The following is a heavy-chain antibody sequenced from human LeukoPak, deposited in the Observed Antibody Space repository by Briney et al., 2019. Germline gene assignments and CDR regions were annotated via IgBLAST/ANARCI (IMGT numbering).Heavy chain of an antibody. V-gene: IGHV3-49*03. J-gene: IGHJ4*02. D-gene: IGHD4-17*01. CDR1: GFTFGDYA. Sequence: PGGSLRLSCSTSGFTFGDYAMSWFRQAPGKGPEWVGFIRTKTYGGTTEYATSVKGRFTISRDDSKSIAYLQMNSLKSEDTAVYYCTRDLLIFGAVTTFGYWGQGTLVTVSS. CDR2: IRTKTYGGTT. CDR3: TRDLLIFGAVTTFGY.